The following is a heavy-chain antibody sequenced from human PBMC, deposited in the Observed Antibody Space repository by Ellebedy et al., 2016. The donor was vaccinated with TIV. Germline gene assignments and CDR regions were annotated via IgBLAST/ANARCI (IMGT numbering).Heavy chain of an antibody. D-gene: IGHD5-12*01. CDR2: IYPGDSDT. CDR1: GYSFTSYW. V-gene: IGHV5-51*01. Sequence: GESLKISCKGSGYSFTSYWIGWVRQMPGKGLEWMGIIYPGDSDTRYSPSFQGQVTISADKSISTAYLQWSSLKASDTAMYYCARGVNSGYDRHDAFDIWGQGTMVTVSS. CDR3: ARGVNSGYDRHDAFDI. J-gene: IGHJ3*02.